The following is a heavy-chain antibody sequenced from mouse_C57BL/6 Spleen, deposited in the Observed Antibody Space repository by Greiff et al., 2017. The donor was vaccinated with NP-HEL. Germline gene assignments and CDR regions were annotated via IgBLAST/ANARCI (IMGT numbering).Heavy chain of an antibody. Sequence: VKLMESGPGLVQPSQSLSITCTVSGFSFTSYGVHWVRQSPGKGLEWLGVIWSGGSTDYNAAFISRLSISKDNSKSQVFFKMNSLQADDTAIYYCARKGDDYDGWFAYWGQGTLVTVSA. CDR2: IWSGGST. CDR1: GFSFTSYG. CDR3: ARKGDDYDGWFAY. V-gene: IGHV2-2*01. D-gene: IGHD2-4*01. J-gene: IGHJ3*01.